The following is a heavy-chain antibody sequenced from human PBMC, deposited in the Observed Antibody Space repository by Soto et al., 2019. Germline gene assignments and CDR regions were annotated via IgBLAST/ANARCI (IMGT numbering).Heavy chain of an antibody. CDR3: AKDPDIRDIVVVPAAITDY. J-gene: IGHJ4*02. V-gene: IGHV3-23*01. CDR2: ISGSGCST. D-gene: IGHD2-2*02. CDR1: VFTFSSYA. Sequence: GSLRLYCAAPVFTFSSYAMSWVRQGPGKGLEWVSAISGSGCSTYYADSVKGRSTISRDNSKNTLYLQMNSLRAEDTAVYYCAKDPDIRDIVVVPAAITDYWGQGTLVTVSS.